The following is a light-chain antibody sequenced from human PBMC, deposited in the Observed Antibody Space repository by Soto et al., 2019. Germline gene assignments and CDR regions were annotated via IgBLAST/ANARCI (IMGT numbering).Light chain of an antibody. Sequence: QSVLTQPPSVSAASGQKVTISCSGSSSNIGKNYVSWYQQLPGTAPKLLIYETNKRPSGIPDRFSGSKSGTSATLGISGLQTGDEADYYCGTWDTSLPVVLFGGGTKLTVL. J-gene: IGLJ2*01. CDR2: ETN. V-gene: IGLV1-51*02. CDR1: SSNIGKNY. CDR3: GTWDTSLPVVL.